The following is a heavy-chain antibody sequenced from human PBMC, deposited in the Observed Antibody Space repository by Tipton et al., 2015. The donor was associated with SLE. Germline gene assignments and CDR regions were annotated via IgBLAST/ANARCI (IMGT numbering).Heavy chain of an antibody. CDR2: IYTSGRT. CDR1: DGPISSHY. CDR3: ASWGFDI. Sequence: TLSLTCNVSDGPISSHYWSWIRQPAGKGLEWIGRIYTSGRTNYNPSLKSRVSISVDTSKNHFSLNLSSVIAADTAVYYCASWGFDIWGQGTMVTVSS. J-gene: IGHJ3*02. V-gene: IGHV4-4*07. D-gene: IGHD3-16*01.